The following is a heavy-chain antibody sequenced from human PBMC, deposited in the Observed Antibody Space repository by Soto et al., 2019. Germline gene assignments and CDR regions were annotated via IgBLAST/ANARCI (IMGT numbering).Heavy chain of an antibody. CDR2: IWYDGSNK. V-gene: IGHV3-33*01. J-gene: IGHJ2*01. CDR1: GFTFSSYG. D-gene: IGHD6-19*01. Sequence: QVQLEESGGGVVQPGRSLRLSCAASGFTFSSYGMHWVRQAPGKGLEWVAVIWYDGSNKYYADSVKGRFTISRDNSKNTRYLQMNSLGADDTAVYYCARIPQIAVAGTRFGYFDLWGRGTLVTVSS. CDR3: ARIPQIAVAGTRFGYFDL.